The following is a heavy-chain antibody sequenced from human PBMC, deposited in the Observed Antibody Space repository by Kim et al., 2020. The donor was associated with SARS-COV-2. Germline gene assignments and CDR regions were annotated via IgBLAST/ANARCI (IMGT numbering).Heavy chain of an antibody. J-gene: IGHJ4*02. CDR3: ASDLWRRQTAGWNSDY. CDR1: GYTFADYG. CDR2: ISADNGNT. Sequence: ASVKVSCKASGYTFADYGISWVRQAPGQGLEWMGWISADNGNTNYAQNVQGRVTMTTDTSTSTAYMELRSLRSDDTAVYFCASDLWRRQTAGWNSDYWGQGTLVTVSS. D-gene: IGHD3-16*01. V-gene: IGHV1-18*04.